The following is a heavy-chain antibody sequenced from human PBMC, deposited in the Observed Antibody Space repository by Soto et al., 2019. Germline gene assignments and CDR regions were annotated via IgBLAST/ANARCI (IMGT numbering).Heavy chain of an antibody. V-gene: IGHV4-34*01. CDR3: ATTPPKWFGAVVDY. CDR1: GGSFSGYY. J-gene: IGHJ4*02. D-gene: IGHD3-10*01. Sequence: SETLSLTCAVYGGSFSGYYWSWIRQPPGKGLEWIGEINHSGSTNYNPSLKSRVTISVDTSKNQFSLKLSSVTAADTAVYYCATTPPKWFGAVVDYWGQGTLVTVSS. CDR2: INHSGST.